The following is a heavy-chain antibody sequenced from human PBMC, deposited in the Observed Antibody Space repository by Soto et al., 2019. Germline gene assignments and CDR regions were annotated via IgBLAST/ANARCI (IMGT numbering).Heavy chain of an antibody. CDR2: ISGSGGST. V-gene: IGHV3-23*01. CDR3: AKDWSPVVAATLYNY. CDR1: GFTFSSYA. J-gene: IGHJ4*02. D-gene: IGHD2-15*01. Sequence: HPGGFLRLSCAASGFTFSSYAMSWVRQAPGKGLEWVSAISGSGGSTYYADSVKGRFTISRDNSKNTLYLQMNSLRAEDTAVYYCAKDWSPVVAATLYNYWGQGTLVTVSS.